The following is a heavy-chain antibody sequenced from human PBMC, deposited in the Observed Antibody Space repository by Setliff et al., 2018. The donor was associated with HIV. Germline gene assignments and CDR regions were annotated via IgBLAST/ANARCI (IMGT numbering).Heavy chain of an antibody. Sequence: VKVSCKASGYSFTSYGITWVRQAPGQGLEWMGWISAYNGNTNYAQNLQDRVTMTTDTSTSTAYMELRSLRSDDTAMYFCARFPNPSQIVVVMPPDYWGQGTLVTVSS. V-gene: IGHV1-18*01. J-gene: IGHJ4*02. D-gene: IGHD3-22*01. CDR1: GYSFTSYG. CDR2: ISAYNGNT. CDR3: ARFPNPSQIVVVMPPDY.